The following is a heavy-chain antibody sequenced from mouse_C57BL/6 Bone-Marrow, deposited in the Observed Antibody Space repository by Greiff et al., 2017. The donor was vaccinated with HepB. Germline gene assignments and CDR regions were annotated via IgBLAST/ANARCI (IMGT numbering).Heavy chain of an antibody. D-gene: IGHD2-5*01. Sequence: QVQLQQSGAELVRPGTSVKVSCKASGYAFTNYLIEWVKQRPGQGLEWIGVINPGSGGTNYNEKFKGKATLTADKFSSTAYMQLSSLTSEDSAVYLCARKRASYSNYFDYWGQGTTLTVSS. CDR2: INPGSGGT. J-gene: IGHJ2*01. V-gene: IGHV1-54*01. CDR3: ARKRASYSNYFDY. CDR1: GYAFTNYL.